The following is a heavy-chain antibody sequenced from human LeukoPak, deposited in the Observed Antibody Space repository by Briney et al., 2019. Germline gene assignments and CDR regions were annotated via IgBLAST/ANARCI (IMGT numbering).Heavy chain of an antibody. CDR1: GGSISSYY. Sequence: SETLSLTCTVSGGSISSYYWSWIRQPPGKGLEWIGYIYYSGSTNYNPSLNSRVTISVDMFKNQFSLKLRSVTAADTAAYYCAREATMVRGLSWFDPWGQGTLVTVSS. V-gene: IGHV4-59*01. CDR3: AREATMVRGLSWFDP. D-gene: IGHD3-10*01. CDR2: IYYSGST. J-gene: IGHJ5*02.